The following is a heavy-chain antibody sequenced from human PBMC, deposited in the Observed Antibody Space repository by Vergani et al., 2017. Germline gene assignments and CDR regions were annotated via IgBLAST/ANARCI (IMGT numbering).Heavy chain of an antibody. D-gene: IGHD3-16*01. Sequence: QVQLVESGGGVVQRGGSLRLSCATSGFTLSNYDMQWIRQGPGKGLEFVAFIQFDGSNQYYADSVKGRFTLSRDFYKNTLYLQMNSLRTDDTATYYCAKHFRGWGSDYWGQGTQVIVSS. CDR2: IQFDGSNQ. V-gene: IGHV3-30*02. J-gene: IGHJ4*02. CDR1: GFTLSNYD. CDR3: AKHFRGWGSDY.